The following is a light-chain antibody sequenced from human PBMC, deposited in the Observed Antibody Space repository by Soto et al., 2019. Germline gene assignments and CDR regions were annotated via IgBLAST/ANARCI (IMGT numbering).Light chain of an antibody. CDR2: GAS. V-gene: IGKV3-20*01. Sequence: EIVLTQSPGTLSLSPGERATLSCSASQSVSSSYLAWYQQKPGQAPRLLIYGASSRATGIPDRFSGSGSGTDFTLTISRLEPEDFTVYYCHQYGISPYTFGQGTKLEIK. CDR1: QSVSSSY. J-gene: IGKJ2*01. CDR3: HQYGISPYT.